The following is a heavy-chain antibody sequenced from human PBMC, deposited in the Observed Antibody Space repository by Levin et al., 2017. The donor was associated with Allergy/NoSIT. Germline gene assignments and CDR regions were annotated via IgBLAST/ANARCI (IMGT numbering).Heavy chain of an antibody. V-gene: IGHV4-4*02. CDR3: AKEADCSSTTCHPLFVA. Sequence: SETLSLTCAVSGGSISNSNWWSWVRQPPGKGLEWIGEIYHSGTTNYNPSLKSRVTISVDKSKNEFSLKLTSLTAADTAVYYCAKEADCSSTTCHPLFVAWGQGTLVTVSS. J-gene: IGHJ5*02. CDR2: IYHSGTT. CDR1: GGSISNSNW. D-gene: IGHD2-2*01.